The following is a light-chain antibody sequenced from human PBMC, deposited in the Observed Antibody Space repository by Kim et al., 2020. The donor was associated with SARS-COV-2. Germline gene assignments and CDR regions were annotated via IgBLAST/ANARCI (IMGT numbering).Light chain of an antibody. Sequence: ASVRDRVTITCQASQDNRNSLNSYQQKTGKAPQLLMYDASTLETGVPSRFSGGGSGTDFVFTITSLRAEDFASYFCQEYEDLPLAFGGGTKVDIK. V-gene: IGKV1-33*01. CDR2: DAS. CDR1: QDNRNS. CDR3: QEYEDLPLA. J-gene: IGKJ4*01.